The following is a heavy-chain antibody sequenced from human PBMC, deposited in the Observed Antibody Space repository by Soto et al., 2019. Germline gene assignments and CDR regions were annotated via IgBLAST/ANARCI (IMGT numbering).Heavy chain of an antibody. D-gene: IGHD3-10*01. J-gene: IGHJ4*02. CDR3: ARGYRISMVILTTNYFDS. V-gene: IGHV4-34*01. CDR1: GGPFGGFY. CDR2: IHHGGGT. Sequence: LSETLSLTCAVNGGPFGGFYWAWIRQSPGKALEWIGEIHHGGGTKYNPSLQSRVSMSLDTSKNQFSLRLTSVTAADTAVYYCARGYRISMVILTTNYFDSWGQGTPVTVSS.